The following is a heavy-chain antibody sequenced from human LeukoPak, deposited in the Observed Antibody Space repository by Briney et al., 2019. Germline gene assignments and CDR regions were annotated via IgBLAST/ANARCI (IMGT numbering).Heavy chain of an antibody. Sequence: GGSLRLSCAASGFTFSGYAMSWVRQAPGKGLEWVSGISGSGSSTNYADSMKGRFTISRDNSKNTLYLQMDSLRAEDTAIYYCARPRDSSAYYTFDYWGQGTLVTVSS. CDR2: ISGSGSST. CDR1: GFTFSGYA. CDR3: ARPRDSSAYYTFDY. D-gene: IGHD3-22*01. V-gene: IGHV3-23*01. J-gene: IGHJ4*02.